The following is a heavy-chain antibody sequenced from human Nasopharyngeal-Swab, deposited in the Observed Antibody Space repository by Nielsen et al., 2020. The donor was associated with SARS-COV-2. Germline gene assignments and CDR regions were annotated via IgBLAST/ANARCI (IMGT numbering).Heavy chain of an antibody. CDR1: GGSTSSYY. CDR3: TGKGIADENMDV. J-gene: IGHJ6*02. V-gene: IGHV4-59*01. CDR2: IYYSGST. D-gene: IGHD6-13*01. Sequence: SETLSLTCTVSGGSTSSYYWSWIRQPPGKGLEWIGYIYYSGSTNYNPSLKSRVTISVDTSKNQFSLKLSSVTAADTAVYYCTGKGIADENMDVWGQGTTVTVSS.